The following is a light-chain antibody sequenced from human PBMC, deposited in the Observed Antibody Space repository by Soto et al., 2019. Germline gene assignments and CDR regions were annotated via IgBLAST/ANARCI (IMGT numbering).Light chain of an antibody. CDR3: CSYAGSGTLV. Sequence: QSALTQPASVSGSPGQSITISCTGTSSDVGSYNLVSWYQHHPGKAPKLMIRDGSQRPSGVSNRFSGSKSGNTASLTISGLQAEDEADYYCCSYAGSGTLVFGGGTKLTVL. CDR2: DGS. CDR1: SSDVGSYNL. V-gene: IGLV2-23*01. J-gene: IGLJ2*01.